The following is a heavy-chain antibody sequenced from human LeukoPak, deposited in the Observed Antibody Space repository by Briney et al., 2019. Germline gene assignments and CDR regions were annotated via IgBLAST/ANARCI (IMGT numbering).Heavy chain of an antibody. CDR2: IYYSGST. CDR3: ARRPRPYGDSYWYWFDP. V-gene: IGHV4-59*08. J-gene: IGHJ5*02. Sequence: SETLSLTCTVSGGSISSYYWSWIRQPPGKGLEWIGYIYYSGSTNHNPSLKSRVTISVDTSKNQFSLKLSSVTAADTAVYYCARRPRPYGDSYWYWFDPWGQGTLVTVSS. D-gene: IGHD4-17*01. CDR1: GGSISSYY.